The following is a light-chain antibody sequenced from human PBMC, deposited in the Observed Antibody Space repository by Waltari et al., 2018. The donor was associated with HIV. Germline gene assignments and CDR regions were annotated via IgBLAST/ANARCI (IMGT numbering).Light chain of an antibody. J-gene: IGLJ2*01. Sequence: QSVVIQPPSASGTHRQRVTISCTGNSFNIGRNYVYWYQQFPGTAPKFLIYRNKQRPSGVPDRFSASKSGTSASLAISGLRSEDEANYYCATWDDSLSAVVFGEGTKLTVL. CDR1: SFNIGRNY. CDR2: RNK. CDR3: ATWDDSLSAVV. V-gene: IGLV1-47*01.